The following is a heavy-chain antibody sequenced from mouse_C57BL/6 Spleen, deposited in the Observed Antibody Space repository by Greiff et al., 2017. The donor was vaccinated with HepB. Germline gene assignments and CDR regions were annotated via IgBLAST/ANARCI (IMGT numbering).Heavy chain of an antibody. V-gene: IGHV3-1*01. CDR3: ARYSNLYFDY. CDR1: GYSITSGYD. J-gene: IGHJ2*01. Sequence: VQLKESGPGMVKPSQSLSLTCTVTGYSITSGYDWHWIRHFPGNKLEWMGYISYSGSTNYNPSLKSRISITHDTSKNHFFLKLNSVTTEDTATYYCARYSNLYFDYWGQGTTLTVSS. D-gene: IGHD2-5*01. CDR2: ISYSGST.